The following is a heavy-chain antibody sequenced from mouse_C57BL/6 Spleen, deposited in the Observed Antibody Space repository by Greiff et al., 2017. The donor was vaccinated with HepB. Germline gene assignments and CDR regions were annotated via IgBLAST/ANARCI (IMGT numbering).Heavy chain of an antibody. V-gene: IGHV1-15*01. J-gene: IGHJ2*01. CDR2: IDPETGGT. Sequence: VQLVESGAELVRPGASVTLSCKASGYTFTDYEMHWVKQTPVHGLEWIGAIDPETGGTAYNQKFKGKAILTADKSSSTAYMELRSLTSEDSAVYYCTRHLYGNYGFDYWGQGTTLTVSS. CDR3: TRHLYGNYGFDY. D-gene: IGHD2-1*01. CDR1: GYTFTDYE.